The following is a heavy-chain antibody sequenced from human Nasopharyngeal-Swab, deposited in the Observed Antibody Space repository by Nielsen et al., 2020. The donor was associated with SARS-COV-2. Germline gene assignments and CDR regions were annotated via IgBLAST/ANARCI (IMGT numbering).Heavy chain of an antibody. D-gene: IGHD1-26*01. Sequence: SETLSLTCSVSDASLRRGGFYWTWIRQPAGRGLEVIGRTSIRGTTNYSPPFKNRVTMSLDTSKKQFFLRLASVSAADTAIYYRARGRPGTYYTYYYGLDVWGQGTTVTVSS. CDR1: DASLRRGGFY. J-gene: IGHJ6*02. CDR3: ARGRPGTYYTYYYGLDV. CDR2: TSIRGTT. V-gene: IGHV4-61*02.